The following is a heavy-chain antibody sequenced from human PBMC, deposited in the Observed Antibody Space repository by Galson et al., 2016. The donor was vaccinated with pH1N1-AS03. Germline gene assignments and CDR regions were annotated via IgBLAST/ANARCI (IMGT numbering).Heavy chain of an antibody. CDR2: IRGTSQIT. Sequence: SLRLSCAASGLEFSYFWMTWVRQAPGKGLEWVSLIRGTSQITYYADSVKGRFTISKDNSKSTLFLQMNSLRAEDTAIYYCARLSGMVPTEYYFASWGQGNLVAVSS. CDR1: GLEFSYFW. CDR3: ARLSGMVPTEYYFAS. J-gene: IGHJ4*02. V-gene: IGHV3-23*01. D-gene: IGHD3-3*01.